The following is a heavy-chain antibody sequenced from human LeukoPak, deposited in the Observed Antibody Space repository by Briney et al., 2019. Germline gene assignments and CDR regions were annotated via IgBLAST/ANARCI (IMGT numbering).Heavy chain of an antibody. CDR1: GFTFSSYS. CDR3: AREGGYCYGDSCRYFDY. Sequence: PGGSLRHSCAASGFTFSSYSMNRVRQAPGKGLEWVSSVSTGSRDIYYADSVKGRFTISRDSAKNSLYLQMNSLRAEDTAVYYCAREGGYCYGDSCRYFDYWGQGTLVTVSS. J-gene: IGHJ4*02. CDR2: VSTGSRDI. V-gene: IGHV3-21*01. D-gene: IGHD2-15*01.